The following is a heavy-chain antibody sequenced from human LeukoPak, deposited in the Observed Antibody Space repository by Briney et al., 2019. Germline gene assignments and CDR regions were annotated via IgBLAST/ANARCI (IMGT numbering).Heavy chain of an antibody. CDR1: GGSFSGYY. V-gene: IGHV4-34*01. J-gene: IGHJ6*02. CDR2: INHSGST. CDR3: ARTRIQLRYYYYYYGMDV. D-gene: IGHD5-18*01. Sequence: SETLSLTCAVSGGSFSGYYCSWIRQPPGKGLEWIGEINHSGSTNYNPSLKSRVTISVDTSKNQFSLKLSSVTAAGTAVYYCARTRIQLRYYYYYYGMDVWGQGTTVTVSS.